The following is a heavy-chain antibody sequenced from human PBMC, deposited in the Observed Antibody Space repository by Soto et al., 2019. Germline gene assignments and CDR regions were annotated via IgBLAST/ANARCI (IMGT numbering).Heavy chain of an antibody. J-gene: IGHJ4*02. CDR2: INAGNGNT. CDR1: GYTFTSYA. Sequence: QVQLVQSGAEEKKPGASVKVSCKASGYTFTSYAMHWVRQAPGQRLGWMGWINAGNGNTKYSQKFQGRVTITRDTSASTAYMELSRLRSEDTAVYYCARVGGWYVPDYWGQGTLVTVSS. V-gene: IGHV1-3*05. CDR3: ARVGGWYVPDY. D-gene: IGHD6-19*01.